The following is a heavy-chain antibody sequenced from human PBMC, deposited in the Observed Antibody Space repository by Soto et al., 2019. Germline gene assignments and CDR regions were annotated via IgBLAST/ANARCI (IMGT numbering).Heavy chain of an antibody. CDR1: GFTFSSYA. V-gene: IGHV3-23*01. Sequence: GGSLRLSCAASGFTFSSYAMSWVRHAPGKGLEWVSAISGSGGSTYYADSVKGRFTISRDNSKNTLYLQMNSLRAEDTAVYYCAKLSSPYGSGSDYWGQGTLVTVSS. D-gene: IGHD3-10*01. CDR3: AKLSSPYGSGSDY. J-gene: IGHJ4*02. CDR2: ISGSGGST.